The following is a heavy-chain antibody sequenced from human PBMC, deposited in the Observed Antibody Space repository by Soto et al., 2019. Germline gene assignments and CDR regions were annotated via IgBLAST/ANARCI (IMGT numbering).Heavy chain of an antibody. CDR1: GFTFSSDD. J-gene: IGHJ6*02. CDR2: IGTAGDT. V-gene: IGHV3-13*04. Sequence: PGGSLRLSCAASGFTFSSDDMHWVRQATGKGLEWVSAIGTAGDTYYPGSVKGRFTISRENAKNSLYLQMNSLRAGDTAVYYCAREMVFGDRYSYYYYGMDVWGQGTTVTVSS. CDR3: AREMVFGDRYSYYYYGMDV. D-gene: IGHD3-10*01.